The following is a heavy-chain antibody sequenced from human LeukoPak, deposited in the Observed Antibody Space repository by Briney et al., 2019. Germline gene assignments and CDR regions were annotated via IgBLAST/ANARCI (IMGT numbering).Heavy chain of an antibody. CDR3: ARGGFEYSSSFHYYYYMDV. D-gene: IGHD6-6*01. CDR2: INPSGGST. CDR1: GYTFTSYY. V-gene: IGHV1-46*01. J-gene: IGHJ6*03. Sequence: GASVKVSCKASGYTFTSYYMHWVRQAPGQGLEWMGIINPSGGSTSYAQKFQGRVTMTRDMSTSTVYMGLSRLRSDDTAVYYCARGGFEYSSSFHYYYYMDVWGKGTTVTVSS.